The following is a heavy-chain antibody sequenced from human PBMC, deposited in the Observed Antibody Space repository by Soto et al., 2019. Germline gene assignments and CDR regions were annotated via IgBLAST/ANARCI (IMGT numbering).Heavy chain of an antibody. J-gene: IGHJ3*02. Sequence: QVQLVQSGAEVKKPGSSVKVSCKASGGTFSSYAISWVRQAPGQGLEWMGGIIPIFGTANYAQKFQGRVTITADESTSTAYMELSSLRSEDTAVYYCARVLKGYYDSSGYAFDIWGQGTMVRLF. CDR3: ARVLKGYYDSSGYAFDI. D-gene: IGHD3-22*01. V-gene: IGHV1-69*01. CDR2: IIPIFGTA. CDR1: GGTFSSYA.